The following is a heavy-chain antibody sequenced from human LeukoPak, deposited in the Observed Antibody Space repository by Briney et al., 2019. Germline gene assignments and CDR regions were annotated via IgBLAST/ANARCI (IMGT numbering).Heavy chain of an antibody. V-gene: IGHV3-23*01. CDR3: AKAFSTPYYYGSGTFSSRGETQSDY. Sequence: GGSLRLSCAASGFTFSSYAMSWIRQAPGKGLEWVSSISGSGGSTYYADSVKGRFTISRDNSKNTLYLQMNSLRAEDTAVYYCAKAFSTPYYYGSGTFSSRGETQSDYWGQGTLVTVSS. J-gene: IGHJ4*02. CDR2: ISGSGGST. CDR1: GFTFSSYA. D-gene: IGHD3-10*01.